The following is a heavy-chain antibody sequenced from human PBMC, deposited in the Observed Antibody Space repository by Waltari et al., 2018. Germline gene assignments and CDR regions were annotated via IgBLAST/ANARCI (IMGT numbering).Heavy chain of an antibody. V-gene: IGHV4-34*01. CDR1: GGSFSGYY. J-gene: IGHJ1*01. D-gene: IGHD2-2*02. Sequence: QVQLQQWGAGLLKPSETLSLTCAVYGGSFSGYYWSWIRQPPGKGLEWIGEINHIGSTNYNPSLKSRVTISVDTSKNQFSLKLSSVTAADTAVYYCASSSTIVVVPAAIPVTEYFQHWGQGTLVTVSS. CDR2: INHIGST. CDR3: ASSSTIVVVPAAIPVTEYFQH.